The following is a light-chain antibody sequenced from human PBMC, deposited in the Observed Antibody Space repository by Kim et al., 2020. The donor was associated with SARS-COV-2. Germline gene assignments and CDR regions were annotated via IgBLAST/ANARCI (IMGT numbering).Light chain of an antibody. CDR1: SSNIGSNY. V-gene: IGLV1-47*01. CDR3: AAWDDSLGGYI. J-gene: IGLJ1*01. CDR2: RNN. Sequence: QSVLTQPPLASGTPGQRVTISCSGGSSNIGSNYVYWYQHLPGTAPKLLIYRNNQRPSGVPDRFSGSKSPTSASLTISGLRSEDEADYYCAAWDDSLGGYIFGSGTKGTV.